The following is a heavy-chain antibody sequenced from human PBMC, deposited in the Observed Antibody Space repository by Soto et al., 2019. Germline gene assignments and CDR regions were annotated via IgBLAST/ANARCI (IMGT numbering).Heavy chain of an antibody. V-gene: IGHV4-59*01. J-gene: IGHJ5*02. Sequence: SETLSLTXTVSGGSXXXXXWXXXXQPPGKGLEWIGYIHYSGSTTYNPSLKSRVTISVDTSKNQFSLKLSSVTAADTAVYYCARTDIAVAGTGWFDPWGQGTLVTVSS. CDR2: IHYSGST. CDR3: ARTDIAVAGTGWFDP. CDR1: GGSXXXXX. D-gene: IGHD6-19*01.